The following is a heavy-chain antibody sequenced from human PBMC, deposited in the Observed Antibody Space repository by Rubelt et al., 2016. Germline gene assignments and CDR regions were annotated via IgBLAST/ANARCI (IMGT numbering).Heavy chain of an antibody. CDR3: ARHLDRYYYYYMDV. CDR2: IFYSGST. CDR1: GGSISSYY. V-gene: IGHV4-39*01. J-gene: IGHJ6*03. Sequence: QLQLRESGPGLVKPSETLSLTCTVSGGSISSYYWGWIRQPPGKGLEWIGSIFYSGSTYYNPSLKSRVTISVDTSKNQFSLKRNSVTAADRAVYYCARHLDRYYYYYMDVWGKGTTVTVSS.